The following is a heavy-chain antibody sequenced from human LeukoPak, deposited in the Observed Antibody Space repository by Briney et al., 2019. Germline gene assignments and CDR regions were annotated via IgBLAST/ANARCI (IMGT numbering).Heavy chain of an antibody. Sequence: PGRSLRLSCAASGFTFSSYGMHWVRQAPGKGLEWVAVISCDGSNKYYADSVKGRFTISRDNSKNTLYLQMNSLRAEDTAVYYCAKAHRMITFGGDVDYWGQGTLVTVSS. V-gene: IGHV3-30*18. CDR3: AKAHRMITFGGDVDY. J-gene: IGHJ4*02. D-gene: IGHD3-16*01. CDR2: ISCDGSNK. CDR1: GFTFSSYG.